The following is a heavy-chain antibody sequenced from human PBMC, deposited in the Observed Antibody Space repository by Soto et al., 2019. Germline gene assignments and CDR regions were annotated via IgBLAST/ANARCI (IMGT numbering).Heavy chain of an antibody. CDR3: AKSGVSTADY. CDR1: GFTFSSYG. Sequence: QVQLVKSGGGVVQPGRSLRLSCAASGFTFSSYGMHWVRQAPGKGLEWVAVISYDGRNKYYADSVKGRFTISRDNSKNTLYLQMNSLRAEDTAVYYCAKSGVSTADYWGQGILVTVSS. D-gene: IGHD6-6*01. J-gene: IGHJ4*02. CDR2: ISYDGRNK. V-gene: IGHV3-30*18.